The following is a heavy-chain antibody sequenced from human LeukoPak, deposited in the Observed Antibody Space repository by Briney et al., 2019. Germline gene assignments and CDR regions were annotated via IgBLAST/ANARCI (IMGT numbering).Heavy chain of an antibody. Sequence: SQTLSLTCAISGDSVSGNSAVWSWIRQSPSRGLEWLGRTYYRTKWYNDYAVSVKSLITINPDTSKNQFSLQLNSVTPEDTAVYYCGSGSFFGSWGQGTLVIVSS. D-gene: IGHD3-10*01. CDR2: TYYRTKWYN. CDR1: GDSVSGNSAV. CDR3: GSGSFFGS. J-gene: IGHJ5*01. V-gene: IGHV6-1*01.